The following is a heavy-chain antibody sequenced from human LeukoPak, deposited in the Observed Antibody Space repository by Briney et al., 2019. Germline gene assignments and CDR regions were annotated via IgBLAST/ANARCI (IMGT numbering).Heavy chain of an antibody. J-gene: IGHJ4*02. CDR3: ARGLQWLVKYYFDY. CDR1: GFTFSSYA. D-gene: IGHD6-19*01. CDR2: INHSGST. Sequence: GSLRLSCAASGFTFSSYAMSWVRQPPGKGLEWIGEINHSGSTNYNPSLKSRVTISVDTSKNQFSLKPSSVTAADTAVYYCARGLQWLVKYYFDYWGQGTLVTVSS. V-gene: IGHV4-34*01.